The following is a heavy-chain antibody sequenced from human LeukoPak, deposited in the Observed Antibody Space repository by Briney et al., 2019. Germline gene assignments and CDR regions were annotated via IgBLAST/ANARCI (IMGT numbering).Heavy chain of an antibody. CDR1: GFTFSSYA. J-gene: IGHJ4*02. V-gene: IGHV3-23*01. D-gene: IGHD2-21*02. CDR3: AKGERAYCGGDCYYDY. Sequence: GGSLRLSCAASGFTFSSYAMSWVRQAPGKGLEWVSAISGSGGSTYYADSVKGRFTVSRDNSKNTLYLQMNSLRAEDTAVYYCAKGERAYCGGDCYYDYWGQGTLVTVSS. CDR2: ISGSGGST.